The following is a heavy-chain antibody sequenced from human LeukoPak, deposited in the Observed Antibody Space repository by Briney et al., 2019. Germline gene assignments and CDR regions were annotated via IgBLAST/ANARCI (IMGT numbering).Heavy chain of an antibody. CDR2: ISSSSSYI. Sequence: GGSLRLSCAASGFTFSSYSMNWVRQAPGKGLEWVSSISSSSSYIYYADSVKGRFTISRDNAKASLYLQMNSLRAEDTAVYYCASRPTGYCSSTSCSAEYFQHWGQGTLVTVSS. V-gene: IGHV3-21*01. CDR1: GFTFSSYS. CDR3: ASRPTGYCSSTSCSAEYFQH. J-gene: IGHJ1*01. D-gene: IGHD2-2*01.